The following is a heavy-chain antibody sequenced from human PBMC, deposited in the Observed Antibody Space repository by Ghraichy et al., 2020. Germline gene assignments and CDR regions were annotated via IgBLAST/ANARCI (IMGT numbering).Heavy chain of an antibody. CDR3: TRLDIGTTSSA. Sequence: SETLSLTCTVSGGSFTSSSHYWGWIRQPPGKGLEDIGSINHIGSTFYNSSMRGRVTISVDTFENKLSLKMTSVTAADTAVYYCTRLDIGTTSSAWGHGTMVTVSS. CDR2: INHIGST. J-gene: IGHJ3*01. D-gene: IGHD1-7*01. V-gene: IGHV4-39*01. CDR1: GGSFTSSSHY.